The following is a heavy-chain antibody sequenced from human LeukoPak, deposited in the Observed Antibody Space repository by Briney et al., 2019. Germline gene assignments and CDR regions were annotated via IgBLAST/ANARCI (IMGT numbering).Heavy chain of an antibody. D-gene: IGHD5-24*01. J-gene: IGHJ4*02. V-gene: IGHV3-7*01. CDR2: INPSGSQK. CDR3: AKLLGTATTYDS. CDR1: GFTFSGNW. Sequence: PGGSLTLSCEASGFTFSGNWMSWVRQAPGKGLEWVARINPSGSQKLYVDSVKGRFTISRDNTKSSLYLQMNSLGAEDTAMYYCAKLLGTATTYDSWGQGTRVTVSS.